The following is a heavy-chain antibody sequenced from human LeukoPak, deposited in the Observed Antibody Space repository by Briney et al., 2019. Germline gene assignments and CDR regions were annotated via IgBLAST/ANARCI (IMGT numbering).Heavy chain of an antibody. CDR1: GFSFTAYQ. CDR3: ARDEVSGSSWYETFDY. V-gene: IGHV4-4*08. J-gene: IGHJ4*02. CDR2: INSNGNT. Sequence: PGGSLRLSCAASGFSFTAYQMTWVRQAPGKGLEWIGRINSNGNTNYNPSLKSRVTISVDTSKNQFSLKLSSVTAADTAVYYCARDEVSGSSWYETFDYWGQGTLVTVSS. D-gene: IGHD6-13*01.